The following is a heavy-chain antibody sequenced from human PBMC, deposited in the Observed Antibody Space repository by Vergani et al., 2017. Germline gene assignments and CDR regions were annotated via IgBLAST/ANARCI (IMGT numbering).Heavy chain of an antibody. J-gene: IGHJ4*02. V-gene: IGHV4-30-4*01. D-gene: IGHD2-15*01. CDR1: GGSISSYY. CDR3: ARGIGEFDY. CDR2: IYYSGST. Sequence: QVQLQESGPGLVKPSETLSLTCTVSGGSISSYYWSWIRQPPGKGLEWLGYIYYSGSTYYNPSLKSRVTISVDTSKNQFSLKLSSVTAADTAVYYCARGIGEFDYWGQGTLVTVSS.